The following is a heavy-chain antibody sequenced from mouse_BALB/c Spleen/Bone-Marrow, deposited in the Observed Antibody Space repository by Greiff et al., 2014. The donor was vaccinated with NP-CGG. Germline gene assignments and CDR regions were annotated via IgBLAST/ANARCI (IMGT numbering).Heavy chain of an antibody. CDR3: AGENYGSSPAY. D-gene: IGHD1-1*01. CDR2: IYPYNGGT. J-gene: IGHJ3*01. V-gene: IGHV1S135*01. CDR1: GYAFTSYN. Sequence: EVQGVESGPELVKPGASVKVSCKASGYAFTSYNMNWVKLSHGKSLEWIGYIYPYNGGTSYNQKFKDKATLTVDKSSSTAYMQLNSLTSEDSAVYYCAGENYGSSPAYWGQGTLVTVSA.